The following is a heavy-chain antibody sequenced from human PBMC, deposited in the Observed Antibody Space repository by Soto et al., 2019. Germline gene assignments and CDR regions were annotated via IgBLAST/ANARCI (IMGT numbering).Heavy chain of an antibody. D-gene: IGHD6-19*01. J-gene: IGHJ4*02. CDR2: IYYSGST. CDR3: ARDQGEYSSGWSY. CDR1: GGSISSYY. Sequence: QVQLQESGPGLVKPSETLSLTCTVSGGSISSYYWSWIRQPPGKGLEWIGYIYYSGSTNYNPSLKSRVTISVDTSKNQFSLKLSSVTAADTAVYYCARDQGEYSSGWSYWGQGTLVTVSS. V-gene: IGHV4-59*01.